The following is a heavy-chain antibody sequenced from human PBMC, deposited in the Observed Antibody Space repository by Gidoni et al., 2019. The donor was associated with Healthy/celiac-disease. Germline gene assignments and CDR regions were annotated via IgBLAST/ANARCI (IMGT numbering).Heavy chain of an antibody. CDR2: IKQDGSEK. CDR1: GFTYSSYW. V-gene: IGHV3-7*01. D-gene: IGHD3-3*01. Sequence: EVQLVESGGGLVQPGGAMRRSCAASGFTYSSYWMSWVRQAPGKGLEWVANIKQDGSEKYYVDSVTGRFTISRDNAKNSLYLQMNSLRAEDTAVYYCARDRHRFLEWLGGGWFDPWGQGTLVTVSS. CDR3: ARDRHRFLEWLGGGWFDP. J-gene: IGHJ5*02.